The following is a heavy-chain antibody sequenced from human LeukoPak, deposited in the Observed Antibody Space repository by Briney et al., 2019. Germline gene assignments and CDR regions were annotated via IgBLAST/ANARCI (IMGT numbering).Heavy chain of an antibody. CDR3: ARKLAYCGGDCYDDY. D-gene: IGHD2-21*02. CDR2: INHSGST. J-gene: IGHJ4*02. Sequence: SETLSLTCAVYGGSFGGYYWSWIRQPPGKGLEWIGEINHSGSTNYNPSLKSRVTISVDTSKNQFSLKLSSVTAADTAVYYCARKLAYCGGDCYDDYWGQGTLVTVSS. CDR1: GGSFGGYY. V-gene: IGHV4-34*01.